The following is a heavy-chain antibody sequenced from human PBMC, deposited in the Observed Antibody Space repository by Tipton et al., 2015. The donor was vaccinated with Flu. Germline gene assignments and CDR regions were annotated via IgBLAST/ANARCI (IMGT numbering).Heavy chain of an antibody. CDR3: ARRDYSNYVSDPKNWFDP. V-gene: IGHV4-30-4*08. CDR2: MSYSGRT. J-gene: IGHJ5*02. CDR1: GGSLSSRDYY. Sequence: TLSLTCSVSGGSLSSRDYYWTWIRHYPGKGLEWIGYMSYSGRTYYNPSLKSRVTISVDTSKNQFSLRLNSVTAADTAVYYCARRDYSNYVSDPKNWFDPWGQGTLVTVSS. D-gene: IGHD4-11*01.